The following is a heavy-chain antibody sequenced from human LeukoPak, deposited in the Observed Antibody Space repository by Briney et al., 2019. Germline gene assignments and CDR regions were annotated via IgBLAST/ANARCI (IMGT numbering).Heavy chain of an antibody. J-gene: IGHJ4*02. D-gene: IGHD1-7*01. CDR2: ISYDGSNK. V-gene: IGHV3-30-3*01. Sequence: AGGSLRLSCAASGFTFSSYAIHWVRQAPGKGLEWVAVISYDGSNKYYADSVKGRFTISRDNSKNTLYVQMNSLRAEDTAVYYCARANWNYDYWGQGTLVTVSS. CDR3: ARANWNYDY. CDR1: GFTFSSYA.